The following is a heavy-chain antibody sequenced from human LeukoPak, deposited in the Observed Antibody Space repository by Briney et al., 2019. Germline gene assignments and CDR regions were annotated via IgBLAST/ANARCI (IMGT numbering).Heavy chain of an antibody. CDR3: ARSRHYYDSSGYYDY. CDR2: IKLDGSEK. J-gene: IGHJ4*02. CDR1: GFTFGKYW. Sequence: GGSLRLSCVASGFTFGKYWMSWVRQAPGKGLEWVANIKLDGSEKYYVDSVKGRFTISRDNAKNSLYLQMNSLRAEDTAVYYCARSRHYYDSSGYYDYWGQGTLVTVSS. V-gene: IGHV3-7*03. D-gene: IGHD3-22*01.